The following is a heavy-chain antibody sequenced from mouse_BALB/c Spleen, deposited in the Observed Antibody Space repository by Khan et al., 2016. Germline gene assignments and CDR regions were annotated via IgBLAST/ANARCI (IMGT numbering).Heavy chain of an antibody. D-gene: IGHD2-3*01. V-gene: IGHV5-4*02. CDR2: ISDGGSYI. Sequence: EGELVESGGGLVQSGGSLKLSCAASGFTFSDYYMYWVRQTPEKRLEWVATISDGGSYIYYPASVKGRFIISRDNAKNNLYLQISSLKSEDTAMHYCARDGDDGYYDAMDYWGQGTSVTVSS. J-gene: IGHJ4*01. CDR1: GFTFSDYY. CDR3: ARDGDDGYYDAMDY.